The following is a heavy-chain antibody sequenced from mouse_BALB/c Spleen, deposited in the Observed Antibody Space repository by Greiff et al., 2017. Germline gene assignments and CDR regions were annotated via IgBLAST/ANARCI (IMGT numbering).Heavy chain of an antibody. J-gene: IGHJ3*01. Sequence: QVQLKQSGPGLVAPSQSLSITCTVSGFSLTGYGVNWVRQPPGKGLEWLGMIWGDGSTDYNSALKSRLSISKDNSKSQVFLKMNSLQTDDTARYYCARDRYYGSSPFAYWGQGTLVTVSA. CDR2: IWGDGST. CDR1: GFSLTGYG. V-gene: IGHV2-6-7*01. D-gene: IGHD1-1*01. CDR3: ARDRYYGSSPFAY.